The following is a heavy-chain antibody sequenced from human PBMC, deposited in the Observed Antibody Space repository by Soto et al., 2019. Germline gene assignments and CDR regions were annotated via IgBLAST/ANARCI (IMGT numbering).Heavy chain of an antibody. CDR2: ISAYNGNT. CDR3: ARDLPPVDY. Sequence: QIQLVQSGAEVKKPGASVKVSCKASGYTFSSYHITWVRQAPGQGLEWMGWISAYNGNTNYAQNLQGRVTMTTDPSTSTAYMELRSMRADDTAVYYCARDLPPVDYWGQGTLVTVSS. V-gene: IGHV1-18*01. J-gene: IGHJ4*02. CDR1: GYTFSSYH.